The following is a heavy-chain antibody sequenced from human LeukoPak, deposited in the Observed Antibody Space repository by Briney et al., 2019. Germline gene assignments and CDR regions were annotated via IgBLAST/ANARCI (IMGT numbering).Heavy chain of an antibody. CDR2: IYYSGST. D-gene: IGHD3-10*01. J-gene: IGHJ4*02. CDR1: GGSISSYY. CDR3: ARITMVRGVIRRAYYFDY. V-gene: IGHV4-59*08. Sequence: SETLSLTCTVSGGSISSYYWSWIRQPPGKGLERIGYIYYSGSTNYNPSLKSRVTISVDTSKNQFSLKLSSVAAADTAVYYCARITMVRGVIRRAYYFDYWGQGTLVTVSS.